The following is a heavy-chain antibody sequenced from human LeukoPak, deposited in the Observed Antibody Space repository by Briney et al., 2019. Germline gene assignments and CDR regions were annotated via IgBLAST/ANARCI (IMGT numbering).Heavy chain of an antibody. CDR1: GFTFSSYS. D-gene: IGHD2-15*01. Sequence: GGSLRLSCAASGFTFSSYSMNWVRQAPGKGLEWVSSISSSSSYIYYADSVKGRFTISRDSAKNSLYLQMNSLRAEDTAVYYCAIATRWSHYFDYWGQGTLVTVSS. J-gene: IGHJ4*02. CDR2: ISSSSSYI. V-gene: IGHV3-21*01. CDR3: AIATRWSHYFDY.